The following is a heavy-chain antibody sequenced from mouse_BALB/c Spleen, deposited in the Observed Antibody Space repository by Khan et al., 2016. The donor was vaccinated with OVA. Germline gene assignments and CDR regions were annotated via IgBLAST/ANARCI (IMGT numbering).Heavy chain of an antibody. J-gene: IGHJ3*01. D-gene: IGHD2-1*01. Sequence: LVESGPELKKPGETVKISCKASGYTLTNYGMNWVKQAPGKGLKWMGWINTYTGEPTYAEDFKGRIAFSLETSSSTAYLQLSNLKNEDAATYYCARTDVNYEFAYWGQGTLVTVSA. CDR1: GYTLTNYG. V-gene: IGHV9-3-1*01. CDR2: INTYTGEP. CDR3: ARTDVNYEFAY.